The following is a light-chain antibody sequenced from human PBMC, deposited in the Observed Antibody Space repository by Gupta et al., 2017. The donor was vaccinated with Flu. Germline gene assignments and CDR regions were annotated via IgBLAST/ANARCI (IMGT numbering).Light chain of an antibody. CDR3: QSYDTSMTEV. Sequence: QSVLTQPPSVSGPPGQRVTLSCTGSGSNIGAGYDVHWYQQFPGTAPKLLIYRNDNRTSGVPDRFSGSKAGTSASLAITGLQAEDEAEYYCQSYDTSMTEVFGTGTKVTVL. CDR1: GSNIGAGYD. J-gene: IGLJ1*01. CDR2: RND. V-gene: IGLV1-40*01.